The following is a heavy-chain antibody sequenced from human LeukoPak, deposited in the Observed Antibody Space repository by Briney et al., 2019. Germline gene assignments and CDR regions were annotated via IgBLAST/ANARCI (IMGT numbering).Heavy chain of an antibody. D-gene: IGHD1-1*01. Sequence: PGGSLRLSCAASGFTFSNYGMHWVRQAPGKGLEWVTFIWYDGSNKYYADSVKGRFNISRDNSKNTLYLQMNSLRAEDTAVYYCARDTTNSFDYWSQGTLVTVSS. CDR3: ARDTTNSFDY. CDR2: IWYDGSNK. CDR1: GFTFSNYG. V-gene: IGHV3-33*01. J-gene: IGHJ4*02.